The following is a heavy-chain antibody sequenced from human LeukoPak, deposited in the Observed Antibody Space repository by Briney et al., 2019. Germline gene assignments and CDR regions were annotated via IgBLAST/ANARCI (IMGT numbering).Heavy chain of an antibody. CDR3: ARGIVGATDIGY. D-gene: IGHD1-26*01. V-gene: IGHV3-21*01. J-gene: IGHJ4*02. CDR1: GFTFSSYA. Sequence: GGSLRLSCAASGFTFSSYAMNWVRQAPGKGLEWVSSISRGSDHIFYADSMKGRFTISRDNAKNSLYLQMNSQRAEDTAVYYCARGIVGATDIGYWGQGTLVTVSS. CDR2: ISRGSDHI.